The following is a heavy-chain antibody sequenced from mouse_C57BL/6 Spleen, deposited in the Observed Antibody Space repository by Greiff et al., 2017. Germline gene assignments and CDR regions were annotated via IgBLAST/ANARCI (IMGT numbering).Heavy chain of an antibody. J-gene: IGHJ4*01. CDR1: GFTFSDYG. CDR2: ISSGSSTI. D-gene: IGHD2-2*01. CDR3: ARQIYYGSYVDY. Sequence: EVKLQESGGGLVKPGGSLKLSCAASGFTFSDYGMHWVRQAPEKGLEWVAYISSGSSTIYYADTVKGRFTISRDNAKNTLFLQMTSLRSEDTAMYYCARQIYYGSYVDYWGQGTSVTVSS. V-gene: IGHV5-17*01.